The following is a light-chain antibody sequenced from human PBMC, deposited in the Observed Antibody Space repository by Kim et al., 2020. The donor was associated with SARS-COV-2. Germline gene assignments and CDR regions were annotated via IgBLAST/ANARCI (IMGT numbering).Light chain of an antibody. J-gene: IGKJ1*01. CDR1: QSISSW. V-gene: IGKV1-5*03. CDR3: QQYNSYLRT. CDR2: KAS. Sequence: AAVGDRVTSTCRASQSISSWLAWYQQKPGKAPKLLIYKASSLESGVPSRFSGSGSGTEFTLTISSLQPDDFATYYCQQYNSYLRTFGQGTKVDIK.